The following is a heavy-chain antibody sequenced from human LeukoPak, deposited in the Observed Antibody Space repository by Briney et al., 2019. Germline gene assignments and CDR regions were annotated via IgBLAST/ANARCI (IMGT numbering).Heavy chain of an antibody. CDR3: AREGADSSGYPSYFFDY. CDR1: GFTFSSYW. J-gene: IGHJ4*02. V-gene: IGHV3-74*01. Sequence: GGSLRLSCAASGFTFSSYWMHWVRQAPGKGLVWVSRINTDGSSTTYADSVKGRFTISRDNAKNTLYLQMNSLRAEDTSVYYCAREGADSSGYPSYFFDYWGQGALVTASS. D-gene: IGHD3-22*01. CDR2: INTDGSST.